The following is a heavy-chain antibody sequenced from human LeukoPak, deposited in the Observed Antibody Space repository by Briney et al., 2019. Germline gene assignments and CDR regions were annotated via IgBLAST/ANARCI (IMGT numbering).Heavy chain of an antibody. CDR1: GFTFSTYA. J-gene: IGHJ4*02. D-gene: IGHD3-22*01. CDR2: ISGSGGST. CDR3: AKDSHYDSSGSDY. Sequence: GGSLRLSCAASGFTFSTYAMSWVRQAPGKGLEWVSAISGSGGSTYYADSVKGRFTISRDNSKNTLYLQMNSLRAEDTAVYYCAKDSHYDSSGSDYWGQGTLVTVSS. V-gene: IGHV3-23*01.